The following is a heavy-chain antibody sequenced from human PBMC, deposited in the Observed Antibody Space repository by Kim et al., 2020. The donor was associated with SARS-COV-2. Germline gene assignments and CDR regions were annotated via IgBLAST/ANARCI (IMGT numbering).Heavy chain of an antibody. CDR3: ARGPPPPEPGMIVVVITPENLIY. CDR1: GYTFTSYA. V-gene: IGHV7-4-1*02. Sequence: ASVKVSCKASGYTFTSYAMNWVRQAPGQGLEWMGWINTNTGNPTYAQGFTGRFLFSLDTSVSTAYLQISSLKAEDTAVYYCARGPPPPEPGMIVVVITPENLIYWGQGTLVTVSS. J-gene: IGHJ4*02. D-gene: IGHD3-22*01. CDR2: INTNTGNP.